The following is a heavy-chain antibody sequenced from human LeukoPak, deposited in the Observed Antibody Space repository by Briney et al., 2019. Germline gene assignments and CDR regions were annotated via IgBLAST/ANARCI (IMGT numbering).Heavy chain of an antibody. CDR3: ARVYCSSSSCYCFDY. D-gene: IGHD2-2*01. CDR2: THHSGST. V-gene: IGHV4-4*02. Sequence: PSETLFLTCAVSGGSITSSNWWTWVRQPPGKGLEWIGETHHSGSTNYNPSLQSRVSMSVDKSKNLFSLKLSSVTAADTAMYYCARVYCSSSSCYCFDYWGQGTLVTVSS. CDR1: GGSITSSNW. J-gene: IGHJ4*02.